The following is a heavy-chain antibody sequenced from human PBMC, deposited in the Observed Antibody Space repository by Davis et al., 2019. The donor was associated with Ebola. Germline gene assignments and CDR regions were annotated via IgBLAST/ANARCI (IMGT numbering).Heavy chain of an antibody. Sequence: PGGSLRLSCTVSGGSIGTYYWSWIRQPPGKGLEWIGYIYYSGNTNYNPSLKSRVTISVDTSKNQFSLKLSSVTAADTAVYYCARQVSRSGLYSHAFDIWGQGTMVTVSS. V-gene: IGHV4-59*01. CDR3: ARQVSRSGLYSHAFDI. D-gene: IGHD2-15*01. CDR1: GGSIGTYY. CDR2: IYYSGNT. J-gene: IGHJ3*02.